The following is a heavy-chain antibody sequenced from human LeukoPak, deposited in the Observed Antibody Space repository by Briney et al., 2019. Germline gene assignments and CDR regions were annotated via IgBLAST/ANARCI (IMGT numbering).Heavy chain of an antibody. CDR3: AKTHRYFSSTSCHFDY. J-gene: IGHJ4*02. V-gene: IGHV3-23*01. Sequence: PGGSLRLSCAASGFTFSSYAMSWVRQAPGKGLEWVSAISGSGGSTYYADSVKGRFTISRDNSKNTLYLQMNSLRAEDTAVYYCAKTHRYFSSTSCHFDYWGQGTLVTVSS. CDR2: ISGSGGST. D-gene: IGHD2-2*01. CDR1: GFTFSSYA.